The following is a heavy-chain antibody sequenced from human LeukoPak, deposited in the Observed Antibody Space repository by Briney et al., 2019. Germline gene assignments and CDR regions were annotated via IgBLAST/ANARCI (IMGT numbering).Heavy chain of an antibody. CDR3: ARDLSLRHGSGSTNWFDP. D-gene: IGHD3-10*01. Sequence: SSETLSLTCAVSGGPFSGYFWSRIRQSSGKGLEWIGEIHNSGTTNYNPSLKSRVTISVDTSKNQFSLKLSSVTAADTAVYYCARDLSLRHGSGSTNWFDPWGQGTLVTVSS. J-gene: IGHJ5*02. CDR1: GGPFSGYF. V-gene: IGHV4-34*01. CDR2: IHNSGTT.